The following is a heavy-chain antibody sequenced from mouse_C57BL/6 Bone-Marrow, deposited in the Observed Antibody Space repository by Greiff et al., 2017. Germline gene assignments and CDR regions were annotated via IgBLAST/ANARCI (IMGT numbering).Heavy chain of an antibody. J-gene: IGHJ4*01. Sequence: QVKLQESGPELVKPGASVKISCKASGYAFSSSWMNWVKQRPGKGLEWIGRIYPGDGGTNYNGKFKGKATLTADKSSSTAYMQLSSLTSEDSAVYFCAPLLSYWGQGTSVTVSS. CDR2: IYPGDGGT. V-gene: IGHV1-82*01. CDR1: GYAFSSSW. CDR3: APLLSY. D-gene: IGHD2-1*01.